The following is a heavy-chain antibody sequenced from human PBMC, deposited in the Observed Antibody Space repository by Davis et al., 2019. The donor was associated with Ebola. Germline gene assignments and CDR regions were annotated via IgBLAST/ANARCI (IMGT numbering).Heavy chain of an antibody. CDR1: GGPISSYY. J-gene: IGHJ5*02. CDR2: IYYSGIT. Sequence: PSETLSLTCTVSGGPISSYYWSWIRQPPGKGLEWIGYIYYSGITNYNPSLKSRVTISVDTSKNQFYLKLSSVTAADTAVYYCAGLRFLEWLFWFDPWGQGTLVTVSS. CDR3: AGLRFLEWLFWFDP. V-gene: IGHV4-59*01. D-gene: IGHD3-3*01.